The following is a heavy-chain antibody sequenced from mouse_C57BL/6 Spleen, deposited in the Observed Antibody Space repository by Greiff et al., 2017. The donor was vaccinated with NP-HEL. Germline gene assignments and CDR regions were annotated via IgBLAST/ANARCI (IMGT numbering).Heavy chain of an antibody. V-gene: IGHV1-69*01. CDR2: IDPSDSYT. J-gene: IGHJ1*03. CDR3: ARGNWALWYWYFDV. D-gene: IGHD4-1*01. Sequence: QVQLQQPGAELVMPGASVKLSCKASGYTFTSYWMHWVKQRPGQGLEWIGEIDPSDSYTNYNQKFKGKSTLTVDKSSSTAYMQLSSLTSEDSAVYYCARGNWALWYWYFDVWGTGTTVTVSS. CDR1: GYTFTSYW.